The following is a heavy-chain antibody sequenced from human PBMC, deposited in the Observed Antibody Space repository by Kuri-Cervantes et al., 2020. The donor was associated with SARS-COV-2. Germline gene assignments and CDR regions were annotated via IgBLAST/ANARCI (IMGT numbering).Heavy chain of an antibody. V-gene: IGHV4-59*12. CDR3: ARDYYDFWSGSVYYYYYMDV. D-gene: IGHD3-3*01. J-gene: IGHJ6*03. Sequence: SETLSLTCTVSGGSISSYYWSWIRQPPGKGLEWIGYIYYSGSTNYNPSLKSRVTISVDTSKNQFSLKLSSVTAADPAVYYCARDYYDFWSGSVYYYYYMDVWGKGTTVTVSS. CDR1: GGSISSYY. CDR2: IYYSGST.